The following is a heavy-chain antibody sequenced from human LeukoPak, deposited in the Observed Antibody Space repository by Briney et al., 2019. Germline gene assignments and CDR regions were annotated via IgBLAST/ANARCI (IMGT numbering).Heavy chain of an antibody. CDR1: GLTFGDYY. J-gene: IGHJ4*02. Sequence: PGGPLRLSGAASGLTFGDYYMSWIRKPPGKGLDWVSYISSSGDTLFYAESVRGRFTISRDNAKNSLYLQMNSLRAEDTAVYYCAKGNTMIVMKGFSDYWGQGTLVTVSS. D-gene: IGHD3-22*01. CDR2: ISSSGDTL. V-gene: IGHV3-11*01. CDR3: AKGNTMIVMKGFSDY.